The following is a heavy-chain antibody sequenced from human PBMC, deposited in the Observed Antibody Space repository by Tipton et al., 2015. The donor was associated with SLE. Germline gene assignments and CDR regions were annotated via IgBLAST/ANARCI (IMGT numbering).Heavy chain of an antibody. V-gene: IGHV4-59*01. CDR1: GGSISSYY. CDR3: ARVGPGAAAGSDY. D-gene: IGHD6-13*01. CDR2: IYYSGST. Sequence: TLSLTCTVSGGSISSYYWSWIRQPPGKGLEWIGYIYYSGSTNYNPSLKSRVTISVDTSKNQFSLKLSSVTAADTAVYYCARVGPGAAAGSDYWGQGTLVTVSS. J-gene: IGHJ4*02.